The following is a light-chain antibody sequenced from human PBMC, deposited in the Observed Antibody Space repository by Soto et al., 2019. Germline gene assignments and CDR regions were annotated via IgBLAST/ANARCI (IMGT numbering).Light chain of an antibody. CDR3: TAWDDSLSGVV. Sequence: QSVLTQPPSASGTPGQSVTVSCSGSSSNIGTNYVYWYQQLPGTAPRLLIYTNNRRSSGVPDRFSGSKSGTSASLAISGLRSEDEADYYCTAWDDSLSGVVFGGGTKLTVL. CDR2: TNN. CDR1: SSNIGTNY. V-gene: IGLV1-47*01. J-gene: IGLJ2*01.